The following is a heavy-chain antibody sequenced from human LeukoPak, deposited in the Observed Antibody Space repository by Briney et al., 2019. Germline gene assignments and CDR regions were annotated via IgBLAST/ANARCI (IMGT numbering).Heavy chain of an antibody. CDR2: IIPILDIA. Sequence: GSSVTVSFMSSVGTFINHPISGVRQPPAQGLDGMGRIIPILDIANYAQKSQGRVTITADKSTSTAYMELSSLRSEDTAVYYCARGRLFDYWGQGTLVTVSS. J-gene: IGHJ4*02. CDR3: ARGRLFDY. CDR1: VGTFINHP. V-gene: IGHV1-69*04.